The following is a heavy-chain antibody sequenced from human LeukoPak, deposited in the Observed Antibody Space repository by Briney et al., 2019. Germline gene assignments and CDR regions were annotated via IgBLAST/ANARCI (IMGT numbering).Heavy chain of an antibody. D-gene: IGHD6-13*01. J-gene: IGHJ5*02. Sequence: GGSLRLSCAASGFTFSDHYMTWIRQAPGKGLEWLSYIDSSGDVIYYADSVKGRFTISRDNAKNSVFLQMNSLRAEDTAVYYCAKGTHSSSWHWFDPWGQGTLVTVSS. CDR3: AKGTHSSSWHWFDP. CDR2: IDSSGDVI. V-gene: IGHV3-11*01. CDR1: GFTFSDHY.